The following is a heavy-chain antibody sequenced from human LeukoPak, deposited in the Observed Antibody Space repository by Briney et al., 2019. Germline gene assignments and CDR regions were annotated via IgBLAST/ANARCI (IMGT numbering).Heavy chain of an antibody. CDR2: VYYSGST. D-gene: IGHD1-14*01. CDR3: ARSRDRYWDAFDV. Sequence: SETLSLTCVVSGGSINNNKWWSWVRQPPGKGLEWIGDVYYSGSTNYNLSLKSRVTMSVDKSKNQFSLKLNSVTAADTAVYYCARSRDRYWDAFDVWGQGTMVTVSS. CDR1: GGSINNNKW. J-gene: IGHJ3*01. V-gene: IGHV4-4*02.